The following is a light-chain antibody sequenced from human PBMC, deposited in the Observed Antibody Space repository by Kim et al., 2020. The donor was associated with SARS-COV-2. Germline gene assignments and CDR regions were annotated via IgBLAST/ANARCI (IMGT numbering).Light chain of an antibody. CDR1: HTISTY. J-gene: IGKJ2*02. V-gene: IGKV1-39*01. CDR2: AAS. CDR3: QQSSIIPRT. Sequence: SASVGDRVTITCRASHTISTYLHWYQQKQGKAPKLLIYAASTLQPGVPSRFSGSGSGTDFTLTIDSLQPEDFATYYCQQSSIIPRTFGQGTKLEIK.